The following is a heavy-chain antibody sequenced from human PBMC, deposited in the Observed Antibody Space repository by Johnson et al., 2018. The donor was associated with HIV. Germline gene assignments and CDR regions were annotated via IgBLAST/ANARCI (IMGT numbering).Heavy chain of an antibody. Sequence: VQLVESGGGLVQPGGSLRLSCAASGFTFSSYWMSWVRQAPGKGLEWVANIKQDGSEKYYVDSVKGRFAISRDNAKNSLFLQMNSLRVEDTAVYYCARYCGGDCYSPHDAFDIWGQGTMVTVSS. CDR1: GFTFSSYW. CDR3: ARYCGGDCYSPHDAFDI. D-gene: IGHD2-21*02. V-gene: IGHV3-7*01. J-gene: IGHJ3*02. CDR2: IKQDGSEK.